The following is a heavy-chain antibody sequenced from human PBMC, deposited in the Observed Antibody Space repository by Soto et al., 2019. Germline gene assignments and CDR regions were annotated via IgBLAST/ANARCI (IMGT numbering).Heavy chain of an antibody. CDR1: GFTFSSYE. V-gene: IGHV3-48*03. J-gene: IGHJ6*02. CDR2: ISSSGSTI. Sequence: PGGSLRLSCAASGFTFSSYEMNWVRQAPGKGLEWVSYISSSGSTIYYADSVKGRFTISRDNAKNSLYLQMNSLRAEDTAVYYCARDSAGSHYYYYGMDVWGQGTTVTVSS. CDR3: ARDSAGSHYYYYGMDV.